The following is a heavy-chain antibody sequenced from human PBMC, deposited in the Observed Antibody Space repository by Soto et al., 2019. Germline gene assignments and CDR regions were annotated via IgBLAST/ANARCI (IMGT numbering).Heavy chain of an antibody. Sequence: EVQLVESGGGLVQPGGSLRLSCAASGFTVSSNYMSWVRQAPGKGLEWVSVIYSGGSTYYADSVKGRFTISRDNSKNTLYLQMNSLRAEDTAVYYCARDFTYGSGSYLYYYGMDVWGQGTTVTVPS. D-gene: IGHD3-10*01. CDR1: GFTVSSNY. CDR3: ARDFTYGSGSYLYYYGMDV. V-gene: IGHV3-66*01. J-gene: IGHJ6*02. CDR2: IYSGGST.